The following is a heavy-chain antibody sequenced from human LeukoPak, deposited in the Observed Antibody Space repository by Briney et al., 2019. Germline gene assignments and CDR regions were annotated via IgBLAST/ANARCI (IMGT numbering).Heavy chain of an antibody. CDR2: IYYSGST. D-gene: IGHD2-2*03. Sequence: NPSETLSLTCTVSGGSISSSSYYWGWIRQPPGKGLEWIGSIYYSGSTYYNPSLKSRVTISVDTSKNQFSLKLSSVTAADTAVYYCARDIGHCSSTSCYASWFDPWGQGTLVTVSS. CDR1: GGSISSSSYY. V-gene: IGHV4-39*07. J-gene: IGHJ5*02. CDR3: ARDIGHCSSTSCYASWFDP.